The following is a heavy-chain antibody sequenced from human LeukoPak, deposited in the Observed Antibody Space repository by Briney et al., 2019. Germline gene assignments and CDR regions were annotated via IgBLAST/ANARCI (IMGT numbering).Heavy chain of an antibody. Sequence: PSETLSLTCTVSGGSISSSSYYWGWIRQPPGKGLEWMGSIYYSGSTYYNPSLKTRVPISVDTSKNQFSLKLSSVTAADTAVYYCARSGWRDAFDIWGQGTMVTVSS. CDR1: GGSISSSSYY. CDR3: ARSGWRDAFDI. CDR2: IYYSGST. V-gene: IGHV4-39*01. J-gene: IGHJ3*02. D-gene: IGHD6-19*01.